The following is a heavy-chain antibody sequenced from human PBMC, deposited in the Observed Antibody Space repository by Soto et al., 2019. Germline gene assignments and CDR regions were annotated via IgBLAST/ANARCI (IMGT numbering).Heavy chain of an antibody. CDR1: GFILSSYS. D-gene: IGHD2-21*01. CDR3: AIDQFLDAFDI. CDR2: ISNDGSNK. J-gene: IGHJ3*02. V-gene: IGHV3-30-3*01. Sequence: QVQLVESGGGVVQPGRSLRLSCAASGFILSSYSMHWVRQAPGKGLEWVAIISNDGSNKYYVDSVKGRFTISRDNSNNTLSLQMNSLRAEDTAVYYCAIDQFLDAFDIWGQGTMVTVSS.